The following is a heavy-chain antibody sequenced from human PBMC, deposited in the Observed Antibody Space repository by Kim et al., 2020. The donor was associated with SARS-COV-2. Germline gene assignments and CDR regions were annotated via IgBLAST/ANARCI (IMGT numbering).Heavy chain of an antibody. V-gene: IGHV3-74*01. Sequence: GGSLRLSCAASGFIFSNSWMHWVGQAPGKGLVWVSRINADGTKTNYADSVKGRFTISRDNAKNTLYLQMNSLRDEDTAVYYCTRGYTYRDYWGQGTLVTVSS. CDR3: TRGYTYRDY. J-gene: IGHJ4*02. CDR1: GFIFSNSW. CDR2: INADGTKT. D-gene: IGHD5-18*01.